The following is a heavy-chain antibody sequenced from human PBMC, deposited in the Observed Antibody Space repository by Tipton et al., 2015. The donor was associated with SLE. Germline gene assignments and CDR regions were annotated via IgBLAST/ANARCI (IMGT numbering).Heavy chain of an antibody. J-gene: IGHJ6*02. D-gene: IGHD3-10*01. CDR2: INPNSGGT. CDR1: GYTFTGYY. Sequence: QLVQSGAEVKKPGASVKVSCKASGYTFTGYYMHWVRQAPGQGLEWMGRINPNSGGTNYAQKFQGRVTMTRDTSISAAYMELSRLRSDGKAVYYCARVLWFGELFGYYGMDVWGQGTTVTVSS. CDR3: ARVLWFGELFGYYGMDV. V-gene: IGHV1-2*06.